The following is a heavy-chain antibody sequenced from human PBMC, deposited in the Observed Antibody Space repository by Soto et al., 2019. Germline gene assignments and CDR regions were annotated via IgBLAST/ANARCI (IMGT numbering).Heavy chain of an antibody. Sequence: GGSLRLSCAASGFTFSSYGMHWVRQAPGKGLEWVAVISYDGSNKYYADSVKGRFTISRDNSKNTLYLQMNSLRAEDTAVYYCAKDHLTGTTFGGPFDYWGQGTLVTVSS. CDR2: ISYDGSNK. CDR1: GFTFSSYG. D-gene: IGHD1-7*01. V-gene: IGHV3-30*18. CDR3: AKDHLTGTTFGGPFDY. J-gene: IGHJ4*02.